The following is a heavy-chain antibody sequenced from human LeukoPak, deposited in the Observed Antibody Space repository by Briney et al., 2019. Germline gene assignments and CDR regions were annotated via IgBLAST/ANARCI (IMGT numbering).Heavy chain of an antibody. V-gene: IGHV3-53*01. CDR1: GFTVITND. CDR3: ARGVEPLAANTLAY. CDR2: LYSDGNT. Sequence: GGSLRLSCAASGFTVITNDMTWVRQAPGKGLEWVSVLYSDGNTKYADSVQGRFTISRDNSKNTLYLEMNSLSPDDTAVYYCARGVEPLAANTLAYWVQGTLVTVSS. J-gene: IGHJ4*02. D-gene: IGHD1-14*01.